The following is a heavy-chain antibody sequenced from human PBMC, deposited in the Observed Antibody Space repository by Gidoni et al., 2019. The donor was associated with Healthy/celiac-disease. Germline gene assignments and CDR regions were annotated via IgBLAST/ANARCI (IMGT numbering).Heavy chain of an antibody. CDR1: GGSISSSNW. CDR3: ARVATPCSGGSCYTGVTDY. D-gene: IGHD2-15*01. J-gene: IGHJ4*02. Sequence: QVQLQESGPGLVKPSGTLSLTCAVSGGSISSSNWWGWVRQPPGKGLEWIGEIYHSGSTNYNPSLKSRVTISVDKSKNQFSLKLSSVTAADTAVYYCARVATPCSGGSCYTGVTDYWGQGTLVTVSS. CDR2: IYHSGST. V-gene: IGHV4-4*02.